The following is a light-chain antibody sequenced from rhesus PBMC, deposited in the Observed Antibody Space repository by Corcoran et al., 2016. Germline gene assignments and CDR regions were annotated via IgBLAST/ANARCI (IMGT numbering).Light chain of an antibody. J-gene: IGKJ2*01. CDR1: QTISSY. CDR2: AAS. CDR3: QQHNSHPYS. V-gene: IGKV1-44*01. Sequence: DIQMTQSPSSLSASVGDRVTITCRASQTISSYLAWYQQKPGKVPKLLVYAASSLESGVPSRFSGSGSRTEFTLTISSLQSEDFATYYCQQHNSHPYSFGQGTKVEIK.